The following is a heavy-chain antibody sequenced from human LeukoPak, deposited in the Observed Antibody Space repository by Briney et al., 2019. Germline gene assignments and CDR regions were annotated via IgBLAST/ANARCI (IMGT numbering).Heavy chain of an antibody. CDR1: GGTFSSYA. Sequence: GASVKVSCKASGGTFSSYAISWVRQAPGQGLEWMGGIIPIFSTANYAQTFQGRVTITTDESTSTAYMELSSLRSEDTAVYYCARKGGYCSSTSCSAYFDYWGQGTLVTVSS. CDR3: ARKGGYCSSTSCSAYFDY. D-gene: IGHD2-2*01. J-gene: IGHJ4*02. V-gene: IGHV1-69*05. CDR2: IIPIFSTA.